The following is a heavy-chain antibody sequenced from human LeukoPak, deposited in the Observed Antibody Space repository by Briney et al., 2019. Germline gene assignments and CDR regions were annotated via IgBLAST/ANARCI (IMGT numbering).Heavy chain of an antibody. D-gene: IGHD2-15*01. CDR3: AKAPVTSCRGAFCYPFDY. CDR2: SSSIGGRT. J-gene: IGHJ4*02. CDR1: GFTFSSHG. V-gene: IGHV3-23*01. Sequence: GGSLRLSCAASGFTFSSHGMNWVRQAPGKGLEWVSGSSSIGGRTYYADSVKGRFTVTRDNSRNTLHLQMNSLRVEDTGVYYCAKAPVTSCRGAFCYPFDYWGQGTLVTVSS.